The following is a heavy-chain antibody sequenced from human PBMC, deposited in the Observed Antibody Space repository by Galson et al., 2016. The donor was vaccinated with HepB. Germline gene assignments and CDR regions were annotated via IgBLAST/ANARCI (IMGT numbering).Heavy chain of an antibody. Sequence: SLRLSCAASGFSFQSFAIHWVRQAPGKGLEWVSGINWNSGYVDYGGSVKGRFTIFRDNAKNSLYLEMNSLTPDDSAFYYCARDLGKSVGTIAFWGQGTLVTVSS. CDR2: INWNSGYV. V-gene: IGHV3-9*01. J-gene: IGHJ4*02. CDR3: ARDLGKSVGTIAF. D-gene: IGHD5/OR15-5a*01. CDR1: GFSFQSFA.